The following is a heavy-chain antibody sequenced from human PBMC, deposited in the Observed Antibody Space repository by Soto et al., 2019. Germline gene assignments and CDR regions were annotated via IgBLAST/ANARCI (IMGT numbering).Heavy chain of an antibody. Sequence: SGPTLVNPTQTLTLTCTFSGFSLSTSGVGVGWIRQSPGKALEWLALIYWNDDKRYSPSLKSRLTITKDTSKNQVVLTMTNMDPVDTATYYCAHLSSSWRTFDYWGQGTLVTVSS. D-gene: IGHD6-13*01. CDR2: IYWNDDK. J-gene: IGHJ4*02. CDR1: GFSLSTSGVG. CDR3: AHLSSSWRTFDY. V-gene: IGHV2-5*01.